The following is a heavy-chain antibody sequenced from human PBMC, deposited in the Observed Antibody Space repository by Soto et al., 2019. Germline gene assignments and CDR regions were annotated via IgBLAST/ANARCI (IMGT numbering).Heavy chain of an antibody. CDR1: GFTFNNYA. Sequence: EVQLLESGGGLVQPGGSLRLSCAASGFTFNNYAMTWVRQAPGKGLEWVSAISGGGDTTSYADSVKGRFTVSRDGSKNTLYLQMSSLRSDDTALYYCAKGLGGSGSLTPRVDFWGQGTLVPVSS. V-gene: IGHV3-23*01. CDR3: AKGLGGSGSLTPRVDF. CDR2: ISGGGDTT. D-gene: IGHD3-10*01. J-gene: IGHJ4*02.